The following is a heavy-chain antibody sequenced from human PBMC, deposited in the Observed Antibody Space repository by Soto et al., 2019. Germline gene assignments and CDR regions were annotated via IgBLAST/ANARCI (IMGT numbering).Heavy chain of an antibody. CDR2: TGSGTGPG. CDR1: GGSLSTNP. V-gene: IGHV1-69*06. J-gene: IGHJ4*02. CDR3: ARRHSGGFFRFFDS. Sequence: SVKVSCKASGGSLSTNPISWVRQAPGQGLEWMGGTGSGTGPGNHAQKVQGRLTVTADKSTSTVHMELTNLSSEDTAVYYCARRHSGGFFRFFDSWGQGRLVTVSS. D-gene: IGHD2-15*01.